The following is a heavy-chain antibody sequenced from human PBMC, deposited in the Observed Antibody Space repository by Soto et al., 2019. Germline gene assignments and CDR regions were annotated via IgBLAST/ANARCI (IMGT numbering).Heavy chain of an antibody. CDR2: INPSGGST. CDR1: GYTFTSYD. Sequence: ASVKVSCKASGYTFTSYDMYWVRQAPGQGLELMGIINPSGGSTSYAQKFQGRVTMTRDTSTSTVYMELSSLRSEDTAVYYCARGNPDDIWSGYYTEPALYYYYMDVRGKGTTVTVSS. CDR3: ARGNPDDIWSGYYTEPALYYYYMDV. D-gene: IGHD3-3*01. J-gene: IGHJ6*03. V-gene: IGHV1-46*01.